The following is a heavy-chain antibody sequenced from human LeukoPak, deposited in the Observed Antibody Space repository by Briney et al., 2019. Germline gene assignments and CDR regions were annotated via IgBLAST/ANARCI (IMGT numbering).Heavy chain of an antibody. Sequence: APVKLCCKASGYTFTGYYIHWVRQAPGQGLEWVGWINPKSGGTNYAQNFQGRVTLTRDTSISTAYMELSGLRSDDTAVYYCARGHQVRGVIWGYYFDYWGQGTLVTVSS. CDR2: INPKSGGT. D-gene: IGHD3-10*01. J-gene: IGHJ4*02. V-gene: IGHV1-2*02. CDR3: ARGHQVRGVIWGYYFDY. CDR1: GYTFTGYY.